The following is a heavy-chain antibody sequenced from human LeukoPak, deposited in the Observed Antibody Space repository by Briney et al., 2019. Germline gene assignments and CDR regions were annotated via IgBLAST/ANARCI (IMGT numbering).Heavy chain of an antibody. CDR1: GGSISSGDYY. V-gene: IGHV4-30-4*01. J-gene: IGHJ4*02. Sequence: SQTLSLTCTVSGGSISSGDYYWSWIRQPPGEGLEWIGYISYSGSAYYNPSLKSRVTISVHTSTNQFSLRLSSVTAADTAVYYCARDRFGEYYFDYWGQGTLVTVSS. CDR3: ARDRFGEYYFDY. D-gene: IGHD3-10*01. CDR2: ISYSGSA.